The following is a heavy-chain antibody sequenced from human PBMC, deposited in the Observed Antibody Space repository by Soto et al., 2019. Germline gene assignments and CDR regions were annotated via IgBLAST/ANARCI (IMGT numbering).Heavy chain of an antibody. CDR2: ISGSGVST. D-gene: IGHD6-6*01. V-gene: IGHV3-23*01. CDR3: AKAPYSRSSRDLDY. Sequence: EVQLLESGGGLVQPGGSLRLSCAASGFTFSSYAMSWVRQAPGKGLAWVSAISGSGVSTYYADSVKCRFTISRDNSKNTLYLQMNSVRAEDTAVYYCAKAPYSRSSRDLDYWGQGTLVTVS. CDR1: GFTFSSYA. J-gene: IGHJ4*02.